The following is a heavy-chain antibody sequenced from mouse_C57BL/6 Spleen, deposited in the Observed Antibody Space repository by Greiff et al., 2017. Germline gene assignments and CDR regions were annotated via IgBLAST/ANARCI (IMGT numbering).Heavy chain of an antibody. CDR1: GYTFTSYG. CDR2: IYPRSGNT. Sequence: VQLQQSGAELARPGASVKLSCKASGYTFTSYGISWVKQRTGQGLEWIGEIYPRSGNTYYNEKFKGKATLTADKSSSTAYMELRSLTSEDSAVYFCARRDYYGSILFDYWGHGTTLTVSS. J-gene: IGHJ2*01. CDR3: ARRDYYGSILFDY. D-gene: IGHD1-1*01. V-gene: IGHV1-81*01.